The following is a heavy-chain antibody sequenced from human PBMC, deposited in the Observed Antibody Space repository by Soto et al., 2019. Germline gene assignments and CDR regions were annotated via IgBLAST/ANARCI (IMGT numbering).Heavy chain of an antibody. D-gene: IGHD4-4*01. Sequence: QVNLVQSGGGLVQPGRSLRLSCEASGFTFSNSGMEWIRQAPGKGLEWVARIWYDGSSQYYADSVKGRFTISRDNSKNTLYMEMNSVRVEDMAVYYCARDMDSNYDGMDVWGQGTTVIVSS. CDR2: IWYDGSSQ. V-gene: IGHV3-33*01. J-gene: IGHJ6*02. CDR1: GFTFSNSG. CDR3: ARDMDSNYDGMDV.